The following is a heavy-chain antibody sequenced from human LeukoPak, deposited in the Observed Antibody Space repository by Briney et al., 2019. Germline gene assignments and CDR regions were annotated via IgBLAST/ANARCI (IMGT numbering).Heavy chain of an antibody. V-gene: IGHV4-4*07. CDR3: ARVSPDREGSGSFDY. CDR1: GGSISSYY. Sequence: SETLSLTCTVSGGSISSYYWSWVRQPPGKGLEWVGRIYTSGSANYNPSLKSRVTMSVDTSKNQFSLKLNSVTAAHTAVYYCARVSPDREGSGSFDYWGQGTLVTVPS. J-gene: IGHJ4*02. CDR2: IYTSGSA. D-gene: IGHD3-10*01.